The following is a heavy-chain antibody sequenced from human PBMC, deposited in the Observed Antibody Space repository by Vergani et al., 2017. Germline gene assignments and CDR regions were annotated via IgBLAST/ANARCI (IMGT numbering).Heavy chain of an antibody. Sequence: EVQLVESGGGLIQPGGSLRLSCAASGFTVSSNYMSWVRQAPGKGLEWVSVIYSGGSTYYADSVKGRFTISRDNSKNTLYLQMNSLRAEYTAVYYCASHSYSGSTTKKGDYYYYMDVWGKGTTVTVSS. J-gene: IGHJ6*03. CDR1: GFTVSSNY. CDR3: ASHSYSGSTTKKGDYYYYMDV. D-gene: IGHD1-26*01. CDR2: IYSGGST. V-gene: IGHV3-53*01.